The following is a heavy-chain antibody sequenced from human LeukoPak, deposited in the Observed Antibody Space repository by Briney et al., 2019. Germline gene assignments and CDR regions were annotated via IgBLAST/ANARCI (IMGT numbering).Heavy chain of an antibody. CDR1: GYTFTGYG. CDR2: VSGYNGNT. CDR3: ARGPAAVTMIVVVTPLNY. J-gene: IGHJ4*02. D-gene: IGHD3-22*01. V-gene: IGHV1-18*01. Sequence: ASVKVSCKASGYTFTGYGISWVRQAPGQGLEWMGWVSGYNGNTNHAQKFQGRVTLTTDTSTSTAYMELRSLRSDDTAVYYCARGPAAVTMIVVVTPLNYWGQGTLVTVSS.